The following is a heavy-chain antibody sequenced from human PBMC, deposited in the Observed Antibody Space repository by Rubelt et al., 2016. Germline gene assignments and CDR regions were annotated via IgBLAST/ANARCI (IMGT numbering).Heavy chain of an antibody. J-gene: IGHJ4*02. D-gene: IGHD6-25*01. CDR1: GSTFTSYL. Sequence: QVQLVQSGAEVKKPGASVKVSCQASGSTFTSYLMVWVRQAHGQGLECLGTINPNGGNTNYAPNVQGRVSMTRDTATSTVYMELSSLRSEDTAVYYCAREIIAAAGFDYWGQGTLVTVSS. CDR3: AREIIAAAGFDY. V-gene: IGHV1-46*01. CDR2: INPNGGNT.